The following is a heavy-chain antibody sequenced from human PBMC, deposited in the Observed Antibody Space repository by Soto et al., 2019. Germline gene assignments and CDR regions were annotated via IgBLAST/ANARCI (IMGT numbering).Heavy chain of an antibody. CDR1: GYSFSSYW. D-gene: IGHD3-22*01. Sequence: PGDSLKISCKGSGYSFSSYWIGRLRQMPGKGLEWMGIVYPGGSDTRYSPSFQGPGTLSADKSISTAYLQWSSLKASDTAMYYCARHGQPKAVLTTDDAFDIWAQGTMVTVSS. V-gene: IGHV5-51*01. CDR3: ARHGQPKAVLTTDDAFDI. J-gene: IGHJ3*02. CDR2: VYPGGSDT.